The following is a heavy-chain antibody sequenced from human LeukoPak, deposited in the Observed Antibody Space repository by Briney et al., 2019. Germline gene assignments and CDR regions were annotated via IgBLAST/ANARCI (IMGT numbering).Heavy chain of an antibody. CDR3: AKDPADTAMVFDY. CDR2: ISSSSYI. J-gene: IGHJ4*02. D-gene: IGHD5-18*01. CDR1: GFTFSSYS. V-gene: IGHV3-21*04. Sequence: GGSLRLSCTASGFTFSSYSMNWVRQAPGKGLEWVSSISSSSYIYYADSVKGRFTISRDNAKNSLYLQMNSLRAEDTAVYYCAKDPADTAMVFDYWGQGTLVTVSS.